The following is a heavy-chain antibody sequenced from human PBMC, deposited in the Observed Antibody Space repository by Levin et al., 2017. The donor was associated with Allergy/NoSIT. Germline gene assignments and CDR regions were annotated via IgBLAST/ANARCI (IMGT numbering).Heavy chain of an antibody. CDR1: GFTVSRNY. V-gene: IGHV3-66*01. J-gene: IGHJ4*02. D-gene: IGHD3-22*01. CDR2: ILSGGST. CDR3: ATGMYYYESSGYPLGY. Sequence: GESLKISCAASGFTVSRNYMTWVRQAPGKGLEWVSIILSGGSTYYADSVKGRFTISRDISQNMLYLQMNSLRAEDTAVYYCATGMYYYESSGYPLGYWGQGTLATVSS.